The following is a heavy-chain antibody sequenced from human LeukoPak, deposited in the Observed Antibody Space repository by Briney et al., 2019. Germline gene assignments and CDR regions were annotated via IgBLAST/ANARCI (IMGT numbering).Heavy chain of an antibody. D-gene: IGHD2-2*01. V-gene: IGHV3-9*01. CDR2: ISWNSGSI. Sequence: PGGSLRLSCAASGFTFDDYAMHWVRQAPGKGLEWVSGISWNSGSIGYADSVKGRFTISRDNAKNSLYLQMNSLRAEDTAVYYCARERRTFLGSSTSCFDYWGQGTLVTVSS. J-gene: IGHJ4*02. CDR1: GFTFDDYA. CDR3: ARERRTFLGSSTSCFDY.